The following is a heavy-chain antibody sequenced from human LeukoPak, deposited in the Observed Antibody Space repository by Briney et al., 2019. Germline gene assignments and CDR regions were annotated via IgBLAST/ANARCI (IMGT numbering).Heavy chain of an antibody. D-gene: IGHD3-3*01. V-gene: IGHV3-20*04. J-gene: IGHJ4*02. CDR3: ARAGRYYDFWSGYYHKNFDY. Sequence: GGSLRLSCAASGFGFSNYWMHWVRQAPGKGLEWVSGINWNGGSTGYADSAKGRFTISRDNAKNSLYLQMNSLRAEDTALYYCARAGRYYDFWSGYYHKNFDYWGQGTLVTVSS. CDR1: GFGFSNYW. CDR2: INWNGGST.